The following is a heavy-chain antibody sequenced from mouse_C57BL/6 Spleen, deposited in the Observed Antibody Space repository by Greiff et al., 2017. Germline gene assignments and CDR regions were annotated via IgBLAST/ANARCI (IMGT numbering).Heavy chain of an antibody. D-gene: IGHD1-1*02. J-gene: IGHJ3*01. CDR1: GYTFTNYW. V-gene: IGHV1-63*01. CDR2: IYPGGGYP. Sequence: VKVVESGAELVRPGTSVKMSCKASGYTFTNYWIGWAKQRPGPGLEWIGDIYPGGGYPNYNEKFKGKATLTADKSSSTAYMQFSSLTSEDSAIYYCARTGSGAWFAYWGQGTLVTVSA. CDR3: ARTGSGAWFAY.